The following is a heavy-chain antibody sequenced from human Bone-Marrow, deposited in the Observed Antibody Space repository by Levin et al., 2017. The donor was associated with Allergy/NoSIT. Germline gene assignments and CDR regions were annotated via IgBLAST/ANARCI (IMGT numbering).Heavy chain of an antibody. D-gene: IGHD3-22*01. CDR1: GFTFSTYS. CDR2: ISSSSSTI. Sequence: GESLKISCAASGFTFSTYSMNWVRQAPGKGLEWVSYISSSSSTIYYADSVMGRFTISRDNAKNSLYLQMNSLRDEDTAVYYCARDPGSNGYYPDYWGQGTLVTVSS. J-gene: IGHJ4*02. CDR3: ARDPGSNGYYPDY. V-gene: IGHV3-48*02.